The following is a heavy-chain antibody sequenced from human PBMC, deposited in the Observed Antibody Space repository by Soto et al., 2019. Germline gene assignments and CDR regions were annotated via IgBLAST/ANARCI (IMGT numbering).Heavy chain of an antibody. CDR3: ACRYCTSTSCSFDY. V-gene: IGHV4-59*01. J-gene: IGHJ4*02. Sequence: ETLSLTCTVSGGSISSYYWSWIRQPPGKGLEWIGYIYYSGSTNYNPSLKSRVTISVDTSKNQFSLKLSSVTAADTAVYYCACRYCTSTSCSFDYWGQGTLVTVSS. CDR2: IYYSGST. D-gene: IGHD2-2*01. CDR1: GGSISSYY.